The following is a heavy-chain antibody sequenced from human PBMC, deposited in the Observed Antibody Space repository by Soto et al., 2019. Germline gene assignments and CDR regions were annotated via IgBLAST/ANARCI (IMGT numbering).Heavy chain of an antibody. CDR2: IWYDGIDK. V-gene: IGHV3-33*01. Sequence: QVQLVESGGGVVQPGTSLRLSCVASGFAFSSFGMHWVRQAPGKGLEWVAIIWYDGIDKYYGDSVKGRFTISRDNSKNTLFLQMNSLRAEVTAVYHCAFGNLSYYFDYWCQGTPVTVSS. CDR1: GFAFSSFG. D-gene: IGHD3-16*01. CDR3: AFGNLSYYFDY. J-gene: IGHJ4*02.